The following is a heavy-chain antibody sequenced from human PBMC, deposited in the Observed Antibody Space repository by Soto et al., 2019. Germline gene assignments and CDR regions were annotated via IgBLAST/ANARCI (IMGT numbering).Heavy chain of an antibody. Sequence: AGGSLRLSCAASGLTFSSYGMHWVRQAPGKGLEWVAVIWYDGSNKYYADSVKGRFTISRDNSKNTLYLQMNSLRAEDTAVYYCARNGEDTAQSGWYGMDVWGQGTTVTVSS. V-gene: IGHV3-33*01. D-gene: IGHD5-18*01. CDR3: ARNGEDTAQSGWYGMDV. J-gene: IGHJ6*02. CDR2: IWYDGSNK. CDR1: GLTFSSYG.